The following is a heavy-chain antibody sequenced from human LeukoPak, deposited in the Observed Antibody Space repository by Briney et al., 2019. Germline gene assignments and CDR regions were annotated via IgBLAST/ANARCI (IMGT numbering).Heavy chain of an antibody. J-gene: IGHJ5*02. CDR1: GGSISSYY. CDR3: AKRNNPSSSSFIWFDP. D-gene: IGHD6-6*01. V-gene: IGHV4-59*01. Sequence: SGTLSLTCTVSGGSISSYYWSWIRQPPGKGLEWIGYIYYSGSTNYNPSLKSRVTISVDTSKNQFSLKLSSVTAADTAVYYCAKRNNPSSSSFIWFDPWGQGTLVTVSS. CDR2: IYYSGST.